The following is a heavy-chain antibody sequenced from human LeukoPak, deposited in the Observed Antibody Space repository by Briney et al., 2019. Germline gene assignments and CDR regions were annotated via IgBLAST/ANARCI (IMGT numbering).Heavy chain of an antibody. CDR3: ARQITMIEEGAFDI. CDR2: IIPIIGTV. J-gene: IGHJ3*02. V-gene: IGHV1-69*13. CDR1: GGTFNRYA. Sequence: GASVKVSCTASGGTFNRYAISWVRQAPGQGLEWMGGIIPIIGTVNYAQKFQGRVTITADESTSTAYMELSSLRSEDTAVYYCARQITMIEEGAFDIWGQGTMVTVSS. D-gene: IGHD3-22*01.